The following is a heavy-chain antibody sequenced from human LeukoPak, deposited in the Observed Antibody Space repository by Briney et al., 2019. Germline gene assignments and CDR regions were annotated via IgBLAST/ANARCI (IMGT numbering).Heavy chain of an antibody. CDR1: GYTFTSYY. V-gene: IGHV1-46*01. CDR3: ARGPGEGGSSGYYYGKPEDPAEYYFDY. J-gene: IGHJ4*02. Sequence: ASVKVSCKTSGYTFTSYYMHWVRQAPGQGLEWMGIINPSGGRTSYAQKFQGRVTMTRDMSTSTVYMELSSLRSEDTAVYYCARGPGEGGSSGYYYGKPEDPAEYYFDYWGQGTLVTVSS. D-gene: IGHD3-22*01. CDR2: INPSGGRT.